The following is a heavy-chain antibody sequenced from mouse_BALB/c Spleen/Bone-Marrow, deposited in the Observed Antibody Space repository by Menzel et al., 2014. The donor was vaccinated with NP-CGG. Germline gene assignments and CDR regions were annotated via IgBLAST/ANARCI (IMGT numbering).Heavy chain of an antibody. CDR2: IRSKSNNYAT. CDR3: VTFYDYDLYAMDY. J-gene: IGHJ4*01. V-gene: IGHV10-1*02. Sequence: EVQVVESGGGLVQPKGSLKISCAASGFTFNTYAMNWVRQAPGKGLEWVARIRSKSNNYATYYVDSVKDRFTVSRDDSQSMLYLQMNNLRTEDTAMYYCVTFYDYDLYAMDYWGQGASVPVSS. CDR1: GFTFNTYA. D-gene: IGHD2-4*01.